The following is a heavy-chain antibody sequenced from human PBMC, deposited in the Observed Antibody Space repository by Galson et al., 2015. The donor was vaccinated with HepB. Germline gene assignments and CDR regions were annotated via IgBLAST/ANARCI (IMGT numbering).Heavy chain of an antibody. D-gene: IGHD3-22*01. Sequence: SVKVSCKASGYTFTSYGISWVRQAPGQGLEWMGWISAYNGNTNYAQKLQGRVTMTTDTSTSTAYMELRSLRSDDTAVYYCARDEDYYDSSGSGWFYWGQGTLVTVSS. CDR3: ARDEDYYDSSGSGWFY. CDR1: GYTFTSYG. J-gene: IGHJ4*02. CDR2: ISAYNGNT. V-gene: IGHV1-18*01.